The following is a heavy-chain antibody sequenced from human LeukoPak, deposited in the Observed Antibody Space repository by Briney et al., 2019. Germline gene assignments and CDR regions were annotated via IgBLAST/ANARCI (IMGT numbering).Heavy chain of an antibody. CDR3: ARGGDGYNPFDY. CDR2: IIPILGIA. J-gene: IGHJ4*02. CDR1: GGTFSSYA. V-gene: IGHV1-69*04. D-gene: IGHD5-24*01. Sequence: SVKVSCKASGGTFSSYAISWVRQAPGQGLEWMGRIIPILGIANYAQKFQGRVTITADKPTSTAYMELSSLRSEDTAVYYCARGGDGYNPFDYWGQGTLVTVSS.